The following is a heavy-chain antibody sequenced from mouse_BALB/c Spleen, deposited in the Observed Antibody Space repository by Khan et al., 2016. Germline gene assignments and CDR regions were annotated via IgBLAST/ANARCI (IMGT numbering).Heavy chain of an antibody. Sequence: QVQLKESGPGLVAPSQSLSITCTVSGFSITGFAVNWVRQPPGKGLEWLGVIWGDGSTDNDSALKYRLSISKDESKSQVFLKMNSLQTDDTAIYYCASYYDADGGVAYWGQGTLVTVSA. D-gene: IGHD2-4*01. V-gene: IGHV2-6-7*01. CDR3: ASYYDADGGVAY. J-gene: IGHJ3*01. CDR1: GFSITGFA. CDR2: IWGDGST.